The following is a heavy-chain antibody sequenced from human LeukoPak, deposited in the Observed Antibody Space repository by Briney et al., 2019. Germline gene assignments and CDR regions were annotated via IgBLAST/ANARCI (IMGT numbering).Heavy chain of an antibody. Sequence: ASVKVSCKASGYTFTSYGISWVRQAPGQGLEWMGWISAYNGNTNYAQKLQGRVTMTTDTSTSTAYMELRSLRSDDTAVYYCARDPGSSGWWSNFDYWGQGTLATVSS. CDR2: ISAYNGNT. V-gene: IGHV1-18*01. CDR1: GYTFTSYG. CDR3: ARDPGSSGWWSNFDY. J-gene: IGHJ4*02. D-gene: IGHD6-19*01.